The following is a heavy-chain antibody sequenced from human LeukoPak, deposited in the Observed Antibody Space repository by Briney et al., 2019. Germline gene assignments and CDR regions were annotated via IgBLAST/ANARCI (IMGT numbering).Heavy chain of an antibody. CDR2: ISGSGGST. V-gene: IGHV3-23*01. CDR1: GFTFSSYW. D-gene: IGHD5-18*01. Sequence: GGSLRLSCAASGFTFSSYWMSWVRQAPGKGLKWVSAISGSGGSTYYADSVKGRFTISRDNSKNTLYLQMNSLRAEDTAVYYCAKDPLTAMVTDNWLDPWGQGTLVTVSS. J-gene: IGHJ5*02. CDR3: AKDPLTAMVTDNWLDP.